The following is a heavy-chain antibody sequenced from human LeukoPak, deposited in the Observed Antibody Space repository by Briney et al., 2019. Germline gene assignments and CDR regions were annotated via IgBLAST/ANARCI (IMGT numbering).Heavy chain of an antibody. CDR1: GFTFSSYW. CDR3: ASHCSSTSCLDY. Sequence: TGGSLRLSCAVSGFTFSSYWMHWVRQAPGKGLVWVSRINSDGSSTSYADSVKGRFTISRDNAKDTLYLQMNSLRVEDTAVYYCASHCSSTSCLDYWGQGTLVTVSS. V-gene: IGHV3-74*01. J-gene: IGHJ4*02. D-gene: IGHD2-2*01. CDR2: INSDGSST.